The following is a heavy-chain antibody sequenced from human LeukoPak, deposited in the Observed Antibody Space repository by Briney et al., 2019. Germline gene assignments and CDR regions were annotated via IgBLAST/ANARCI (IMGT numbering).Heavy chain of an antibody. D-gene: IGHD2-15*01. Sequence: GGSLRLSCAASGFTFSSYGMHWVRQAPGKGLEWVAVISYDGSNKYYADSVKGRFTISRDNSKNTLYLQMNSLRAEDTAVYYCAKDRGVYLLPAIGWFDPWGQGTLVTVSS. CDR2: ISYDGSNK. J-gene: IGHJ5*02. CDR3: AKDRGVYLLPAIGWFDP. V-gene: IGHV3-30*18. CDR1: GFTFSSYG.